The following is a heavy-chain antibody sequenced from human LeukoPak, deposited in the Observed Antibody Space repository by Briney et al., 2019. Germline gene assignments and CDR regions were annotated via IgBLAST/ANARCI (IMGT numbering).Heavy chain of an antibody. CDR2: ISGSGGST. Sequence: PGGSLRLSCAASGFTFSSYAMSWVRQAPGKGLEWVSAISGSGGSTYYADSVKGRFTISRDNSKNTMYLQMNSLRAEDTAVYFCARLFGERDRTNGVCYHFDHWGQGTLVTVSS. CDR3: ARLFGERDRTNGVCYHFDH. CDR1: GFTFSSYA. D-gene: IGHD2-8*01. J-gene: IGHJ4*02. V-gene: IGHV3-23*01.